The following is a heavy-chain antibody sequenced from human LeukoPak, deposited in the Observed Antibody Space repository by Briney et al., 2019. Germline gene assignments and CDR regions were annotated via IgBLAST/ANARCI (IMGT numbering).Heavy chain of an antibody. D-gene: IGHD6-19*01. Sequence: GASVKVSCKASGYSFVLYGISWVRQAPGEGPEWMGWISGSTGDTNYAQKFQGRVTMTRDTSISTAYMELSRLRSDDTAVYYCAGHSGWLTIDAFDIWGQGTMVTVSS. V-gene: IGHV1-18*01. CDR3: AGHSGWLTIDAFDI. CDR1: GYSFVLYG. CDR2: ISGSTGDT. J-gene: IGHJ3*02.